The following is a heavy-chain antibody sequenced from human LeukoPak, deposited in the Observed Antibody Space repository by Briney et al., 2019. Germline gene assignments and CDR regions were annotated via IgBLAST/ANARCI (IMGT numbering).Heavy chain of an antibody. CDR3: ARDQRALGYSYVFDY. D-gene: IGHD5-18*01. J-gene: IGHJ4*02. Sequence: GRSLRHSCAASGFTFSSYGMHWVRQAPGKGLEWVAVIWYDGSNKYYADSVKGRFTISRDNSKNTLYLQMNSLRAEDTAVYYCARDQRALGYSYVFDYWGQGTLVTVSS. CDR1: GFTFSSYG. V-gene: IGHV3-33*01. CDR2: IWYDGSNK.